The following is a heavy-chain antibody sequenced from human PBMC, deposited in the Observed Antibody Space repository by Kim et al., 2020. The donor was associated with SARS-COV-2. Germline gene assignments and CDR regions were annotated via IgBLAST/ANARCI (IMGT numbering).Heavy chain of an antibody. D-gene: IGHD2-15*01. Sequence: SRVTISVDTSKNQFSLKLSSVTAADTAVYYCARGPEYCSSGSCFKNAFDIWGQGTMVTVSS. J-gene: IGHJ3*02. CDR3: ARGPEYCSSGSCFKNAFDI. V-gene: IGHV4-34*01.